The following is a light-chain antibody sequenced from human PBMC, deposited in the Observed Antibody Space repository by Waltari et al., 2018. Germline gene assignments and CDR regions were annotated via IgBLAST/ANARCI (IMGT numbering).Light chain of an antibody. Sequence: IKMTQSPSTLSASVGDRVIITCRASQDISTWLSWFQQKPGKAPKHLLYQASTLQSGVPSRFSGSKSGTEFTLTISSLQPDDFATYYCQQCKNSRTFGHGTRVEVK. CDR2: QAS. CDR3: QQCKNSRT. V-gene: IGKV1-5*03. CDR1: QDISTW. J-gene: IGKJ1*01.